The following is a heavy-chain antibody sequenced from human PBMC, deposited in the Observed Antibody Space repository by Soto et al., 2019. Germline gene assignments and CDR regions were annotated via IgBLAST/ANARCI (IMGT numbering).Heavy chain of an antibody. D-gene: IGHD6-13*01. Sequence: QVQLVESGGGVVQPGRSLRLSCAASGFTFSTCGMHWVRQAPGKGLEWVAVISYDENIKQYADSVKGRFTISRDNSRNTLYLEMDSLRVEDTAVYYCVKDIYKGSAGTLLDYWGQGTRVTVSS. J-gene: IGHJ4*02. V-gene: IGHV3-30*18. CDR1: GFTFSTCG. CDR2: ISYDENIK. CDR3: VKDIYKGSAGTLLDY.